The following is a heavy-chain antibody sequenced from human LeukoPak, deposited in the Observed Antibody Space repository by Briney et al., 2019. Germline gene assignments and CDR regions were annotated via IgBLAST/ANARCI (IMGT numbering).Heavy chain of an antibody. CDR2: INHSGST. J-gene: IGHJ5*02. CDR1: GGSFSGYY. D-gene: IGHD6-19*01. Sequence: PSETLSLTCAVYGGSFSGYYWSWIRQPPGKGLEWIGEINHSGSTNYNPSLKSRVTISVDTSKNQFSLKLSSVTAADTAVYYCARGFIAVAAPGWFDPWGQGTLVTVSS. V-gene: IGHV4-34*01. CDR3: ARGFIAVAAPGWFDP.